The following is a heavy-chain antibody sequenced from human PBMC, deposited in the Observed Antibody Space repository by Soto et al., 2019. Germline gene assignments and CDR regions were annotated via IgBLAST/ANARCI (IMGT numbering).Heavy chain of an antibody. J-gene: IGHJ6*02. D-gene: IGHD6-19*01. Sequence: GGSLRLSCAASGFTFSSYGMHWVRQAPGKGLEWVAVIWYDGSNKYYADSVKGRFTISRDNSKNTLYLQMNSLRAEDTAVYYCARDSHSSGWRRGYYYGMDVWGQGTTVTVSS. CDR3: ARDSHSSGWRRGYYYGMDV. CDR2: IWYDGSNK. V-gene: IGHV3-33*01. CDR1: GFTFSSYG.